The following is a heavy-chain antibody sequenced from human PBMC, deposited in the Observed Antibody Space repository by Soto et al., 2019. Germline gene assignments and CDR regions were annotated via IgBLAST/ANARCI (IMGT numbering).Heavy chain of an antibody. Sequence: SATLSLPCTFSGFSIRSYFWVWSRPPPGTGLEWIGYIYYSGSTNYNPSLKSRVTISVDTSKTQFSLKLSSVTAADTAVYYCARGSYYYGSGSFDYWGQGTLVTVAS. CDR2: IYYSGST. CDR3: ARGSYYYGSGSFDY. CDR1: GFSIRSYF. J-gene: IGHJ4*02. V-gene: IGHV4-59*01. D-gene: IGHD3-10*01.